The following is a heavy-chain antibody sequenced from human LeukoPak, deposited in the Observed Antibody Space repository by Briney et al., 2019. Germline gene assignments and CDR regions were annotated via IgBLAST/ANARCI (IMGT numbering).Heavy chain of an antibody. J-gene: IGHJ3*01. D-gene: IGHD6-6*01. V-gene: IGHV4-59*01. CDR2: IYYSGST. CDR3: AREELAAHRGSFTL. Sequence: SETLSLTCTVSGVSISSYYWNWIRQPPGKGLEWIGYIYYSGSTNYNPSRKSRVTISVDTSKNQFSLSLTSVTAADTAIYYCAREELAAHRGSFTLWGQGSVVSVSS. CDR1: GVSISSYY.